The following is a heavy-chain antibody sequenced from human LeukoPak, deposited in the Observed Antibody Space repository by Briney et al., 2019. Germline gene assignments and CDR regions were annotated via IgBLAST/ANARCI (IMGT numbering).Heavy chain of an antibody. J-gene: IGHJ5*02. D-gene: IGHD3-22*01. CDR2: ISSSGSTI. Sequence: GGSLRLSCAASGFTFSDYYMSWIRQAPGRGREWVSYISSSGSTIYYAASGKGRFTISRDNAKNSLYLQMNSLRAEDTAVYYCAKGIISLTGYYYDSSGYIKLGVDPWGQGTLVTVSS. CDR3: AKGIISLTGYYYDSSGYIKLGVDP. V-gene: IGHV3-11*01. CDR1: GFTFSDYY.